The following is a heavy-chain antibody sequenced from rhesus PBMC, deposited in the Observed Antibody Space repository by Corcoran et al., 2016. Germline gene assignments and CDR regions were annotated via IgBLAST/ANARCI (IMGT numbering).Heavy chain of an antibody. CDR1: GYTFTSYY. CDR2: IIPSKGDT. J-gene: IGHJ4*01. V-gene: IGHV1S9*01. Sequence: QVQLVQSGAEVKKPGASVKLSCEASGYTFTSYYINWVRQAPGQVREWMGWIIPSKGDTTYAQKCKVRVTMTRDTSTSAVYMERSSLRSEDTAVYYCTRVGGNTLIYFDHWGQGVLVTVSS. D-gene: IGHD4-23*01. CDR3: TRVGGNTLIYFDH.